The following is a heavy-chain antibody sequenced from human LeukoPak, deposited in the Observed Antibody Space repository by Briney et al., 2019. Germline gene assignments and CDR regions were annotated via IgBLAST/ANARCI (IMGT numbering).Heavy chain of an antibody. CDR2: INHSGST. CDR1: GGSFSAYS. V-gene: IGHV4-34*01. CDR3: ARVGPYKITMVRGIMGYFDS. D-gene: IGHD3-10*01. J-gene: IGHJ4*02. Sequence: SETLSLTCADYGGSFSAYSWSWIRQPPGKGLEWIEEINHSGSTNYNASLKGRLTISVDTSKNQFSLKLSSVTAADTAVYYCARVGPYKITMVRGIMGYFDSWGQGNLVTVSS.